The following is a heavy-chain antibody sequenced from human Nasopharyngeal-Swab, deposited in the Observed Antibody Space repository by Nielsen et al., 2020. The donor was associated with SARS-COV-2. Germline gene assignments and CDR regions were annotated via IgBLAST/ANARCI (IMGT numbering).Heavy chain of an antibody. D-gene: IGHD4-17*01. J-gene: IGHJ6*03. CDR3: AGGLRGVTTYYYYYYMDV. Sequence: LRLSCTVSGGSISSGSYYWSWIRQPAGKGLEWIGRIYTSGSTNYNPSLKSRVTISVDTSKNQFSLKLSSVTAADTAVYYCAGGLRGVTTYYYYYYMDVWGKGTTVTVSS. CDR2: IYTSGST. CDR1: GGSISSGSYY. V-gene: IGHV4-61*02.